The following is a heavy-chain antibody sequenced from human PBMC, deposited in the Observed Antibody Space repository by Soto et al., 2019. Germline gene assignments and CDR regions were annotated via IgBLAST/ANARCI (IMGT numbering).Heavy chain of an antibody. CDR3: ARVQVATIVRASYYYGMDV. V-gene: IGHV3-30-3*01. CDR2: ISYDGSNK. CDR1: GFTFSSYA. D-gene: IGHD3-10*01. J-gene: IGHJ6*02. Sequence: GGSLRLSCAASGFTFSSYAMHWVRQAPGKGLEWVAVISYDGSNKYYADSVKARFTISRDNSKNTVYLQMNSLRAEDTYVYYCARVQVATIVRASYYYGMDVWGQGTTVTVSS.